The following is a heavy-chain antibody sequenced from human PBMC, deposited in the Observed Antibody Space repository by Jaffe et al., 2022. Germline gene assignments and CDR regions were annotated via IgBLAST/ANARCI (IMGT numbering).Heavy chain of an antibody. Sequence: QVQLQESGPGLVKPSETLSLTCTVSGGSISSYYWSWIRQPPGKGLEWIGYIYYSGSTNYNPSLKSRVTISVDTSKNQFSLKLSSVTAADTAVYYCARGGYCSGGSCYSGLFDYWGQGTLVTVSS. CDR2: IYYSGST. D-gene: IGHD2-15*01. CDR3: ARGGYCSGGSCYSGLFDY. V-gene: IGHV4-59*01. CDR1: GGSISSYY. J-gene: IGHJ4*02.